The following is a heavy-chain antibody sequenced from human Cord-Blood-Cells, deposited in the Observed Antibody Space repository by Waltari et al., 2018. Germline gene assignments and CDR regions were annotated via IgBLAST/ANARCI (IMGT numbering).Heavy chain of an antibody. CDR2: ISGSGGST. J-gene: IGHJ3*02. CDR3: AKDPIAARPLYGFDI. V-gene: IGHV3-23*01. CDR1: GFTFSSYA. D-gene: IGHD6-6*01. Sequence: GFTFSSYAMSWVRQAPGKGLEWVSAISGSGGSTYYADSVKGRFTISRDNSKNTLYLQMNSLRAEDTAVYYCAKDPIAARPLYGFDIWGQGTMVTVSS.